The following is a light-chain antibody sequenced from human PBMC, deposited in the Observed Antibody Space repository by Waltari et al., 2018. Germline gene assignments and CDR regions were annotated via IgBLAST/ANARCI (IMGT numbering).Light chain of an antibody. V-gene: IGLV1-51*02. CDR1: SSNIGSNY. Sequence: QSVLTQPPSLSAAPGQKVTISCSGSSSNIGSNYVSWYQHVPGTAPKLLIYEMSTRPSEIPDRFSGSKSCTSATLGITGLQIEDEADYHCATWDNSLSIGVFGGGTKLTVL. J-gene: IGLJ3*02. CDR3: ATWDNSLSIGV. CDR2: EMS.